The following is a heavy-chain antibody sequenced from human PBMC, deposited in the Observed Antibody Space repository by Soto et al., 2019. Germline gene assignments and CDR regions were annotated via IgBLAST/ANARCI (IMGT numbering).Heavy chain of an antibody. Sequence: QVQLVQSGAEVKKPGASVKVSCKASGYTFTSYDINWVRQSTGQGLEWMGWMNPNRGNTGYAQQLQGRVTMTSNTSLSIANMELSSLSAEDTAVYYCASEPEGGGRYSYGYDYWGKGTLVTVAS. J-gene: IGHJ4*02. V-gene: IGHV1-8*01. CDR3: ASEPEGGGRYSYGYDY. CDR2: MNPNRGNT. D-gene: IGHD5-18*01. CDR1: GYTFTSYD.